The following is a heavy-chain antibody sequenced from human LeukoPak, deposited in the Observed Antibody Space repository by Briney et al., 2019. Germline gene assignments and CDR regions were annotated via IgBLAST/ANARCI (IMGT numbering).Heavy chain of an antibody. J-gene: IGHJ4*02. D-gene: IGHD2-2*01. CDR3: VRWVCSPTSCYYLDY. CDR2: ISYDGSNK. Sequence: GRSLRLSCAASGFTFSSYGMHWVRQAPGKGLEGVAVISYDGSNKYYADSVKGRFTISRDNSKNTLYLQMNSLRAEDTAVYYCVRWVCSPTSCYYLDYWGQGTLVVVSS. V-gene: IGHV3-30*03. CDR1: GFTFSSYG.